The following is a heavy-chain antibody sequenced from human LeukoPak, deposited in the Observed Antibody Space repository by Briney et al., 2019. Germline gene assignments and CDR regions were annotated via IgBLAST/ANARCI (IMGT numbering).Heavy chain of an antibody. Sequence: GGSLRLSCAASGFTFSSYGMNWVRQAPGKGLEWVSAINGGGGSTYYADSVKGRFTISRDNSKNSLYLQMNSLIAEDTAVYYCASGWGSHYGAQFDYWGQGTLVTVSS. CDR1: GFTFSSYG. D-gene: IGHD1-26*01. V-gene: IGHV3-23*01. CDR2: INGGGGST. CDR3: ASGWGSHYGAQFDY. J-gene: IGHJ4*02.